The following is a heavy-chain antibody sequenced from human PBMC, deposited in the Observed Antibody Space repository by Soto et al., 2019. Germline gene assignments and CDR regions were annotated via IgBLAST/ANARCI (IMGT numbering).Heavy chain of an antibody. CDR2: ISSGGSPI. Sequence: GGSLRLSCAVSGFSFSSYETNWVRQAPGKGLEWVSYISSGGSPIYYADSVKGRFTISRDNAKNSLILQMNSLRAEDTAVYYCARAASFDIWGQGTLVTVSS. CDR3: ARAASFDI. V-gene: IGHV3-48*03. CDR1: GFSFSSYE. J-gene: IGHJ3*02.